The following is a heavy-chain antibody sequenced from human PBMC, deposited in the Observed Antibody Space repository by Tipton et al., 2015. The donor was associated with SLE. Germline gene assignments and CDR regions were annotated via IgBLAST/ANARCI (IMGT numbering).Heavy chain of an antibody. J-gene: IGHJ6*02. CDR3: ARDRYHYSGMDV. CDR2: INHRGST. Sequence: TLSLTCAVYGGSFSGYYWTWIRQPPGKGLEWIGEINHRGSTNYNPSLKCRVTISVDTSKNQFSLKLRSVTAADTAVYYCARDRYHYSGMDVWGQGTTVTVS. V-gene: IGHV4-34*01. CDR1: GGSFSGYY.